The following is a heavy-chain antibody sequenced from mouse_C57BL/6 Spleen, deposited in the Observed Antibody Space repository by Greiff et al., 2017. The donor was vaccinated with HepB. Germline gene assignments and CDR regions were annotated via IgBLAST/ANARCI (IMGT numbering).Heavy chain of an antibody. J-gene: IGHJ4*01. CDR2: INYDGSST. V-gene: IGHV5-16*01. D-gene: IGHD1-1*01. CDR3: ARDVYYYGSSYGMDY. CDR1: GFTFSDYY. Sequence: EVMLVESEGGLVQPGSSMKLSCTASGFTFSDYYMAWVRQVPEKGLEWVANINYDGSSTYYLDSLKSRFIISRDNAKNILYLQMSSLKSEDTATYYCARDVYYYGSSYGMDYWGQGTSVTVSS.